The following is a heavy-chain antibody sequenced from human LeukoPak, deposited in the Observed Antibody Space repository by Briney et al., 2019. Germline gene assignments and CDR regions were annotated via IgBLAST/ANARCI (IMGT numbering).Heavy chain of an antibody. J-gene: IGHJ6*02. D-gene: IGHD4-17*01. CDR2: IYHSRST. CDR3: ARDVGSTTVSYYYYYGMDV. Sequence: SGTLSLTCAVSGGSISSSNGWSWVRQPPGKGLEWIGEIYHSRSTNYNPSLKSRVTISVDKSKNQFSLKLSSVTAADTAVYYCARDVGSTTVSYYYYYGMDVWGQGTTVTVSS. V-gene: IGHV4-4*02. CDR1: GGSISSSNG.